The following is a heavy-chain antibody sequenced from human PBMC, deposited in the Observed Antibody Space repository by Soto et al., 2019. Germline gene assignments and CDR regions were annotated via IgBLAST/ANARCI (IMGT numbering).Heavy chain of an antibody. D-gene: IGHD1-26*01. Sequence: EKVSCKSSGYTFTSYYMHWVRQAPGQGLEWMGIINPSGGSTSYAQKFQGRVTMTRDTSTSTVYMELSSLRSEDTAVYYCATGPHSGILGLFAHCRQGALVTVSA. CDR3: ATGPHSGILGLFAH. CDR2: INPSGGST. J-gene: IGHJ5*02. V-gene: IGHV1-46*01. CDR1: GYTFTSYY.